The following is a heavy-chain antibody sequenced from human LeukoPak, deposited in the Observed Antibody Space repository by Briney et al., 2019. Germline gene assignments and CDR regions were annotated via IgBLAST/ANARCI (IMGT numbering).Heavy chain of an antibody. J-gene: IGHJ5*02. V-gene: IGHV1-69*01. CDR2: IIPIFGTA. D-gene: IGHD2-15*01. CDR1: EGTFSSYA. CDR3: AMGLGYCSGGSCYYNWFDP. Sequence: SVKVSCKASEGTFSSYAISWVRQAPGQGLEWMGGIIPIFGTANYAQKFQGRVTITADESTSTAYMELSSLRSEDTAVYYCAMGLGYCSGGSCYYNWFDPWGQGTLVTVSS.